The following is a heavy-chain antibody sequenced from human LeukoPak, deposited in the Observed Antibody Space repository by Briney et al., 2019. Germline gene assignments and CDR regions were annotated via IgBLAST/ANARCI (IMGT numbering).Heavy chain of an antibody. Sequence: PGGSLKLSCAASGFTFSGSAMHWVRQASGKGVEWVGRIRSKANSYATAYAASVKGRFTISRDDSKNTAYLQMNSLKTEDTAVYYCTRLFGVDYWGQGTLVTVSS. D-gene: IGHD3-10*02. V-gene: IGHV3-73*01. CDR3: TRLFGVDY. J-gene: IGHJ4*02. CDR1: GFTFSGSA. CDR2: IRSKANSYAT.